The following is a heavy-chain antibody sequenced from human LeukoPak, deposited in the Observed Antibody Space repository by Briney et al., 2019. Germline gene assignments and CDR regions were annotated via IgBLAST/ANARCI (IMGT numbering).Heavy chain of an antibody. CDR1: GGSISSYY. CDR2: IYNSGST. CDR3: AREPVAVAGTGGAFDI. Sequence: SETLSLTCTVSGGSISSYYWSWIRQPAGKGLEWIGRIYNSGSTNYNPSLKSRVTMSVDTSKNQFSLKLSSVTAADTAVYYCAREPVAVAGTGGAFDIWGQGTMVTVSS. J-gene: IGHJ3*02. D-gene: IGHD6-19*01. V-gene: IGHV4-4*07.